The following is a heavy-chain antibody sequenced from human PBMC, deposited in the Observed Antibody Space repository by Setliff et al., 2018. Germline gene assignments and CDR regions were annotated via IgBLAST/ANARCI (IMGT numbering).Heavy chain of an antibody. D-gene: IGHD2-15*01. J-gene: IGHJ4*02. CDR3: ARGLNTESWTPLY. CDR2: IYYSGST. Sequence: SETLSLTCRVSGGSISSGNYYWGLIRQPPGKGLEWVATIYYSGSTYSNPSLKSRLIISVDAPDNQFSVKLSSVTAADMAVYYCARGLNTESWTPLYWSPGTLVTVSS. V-gene: IGHV4-39*01. CDR1: GGSISSGNYY.